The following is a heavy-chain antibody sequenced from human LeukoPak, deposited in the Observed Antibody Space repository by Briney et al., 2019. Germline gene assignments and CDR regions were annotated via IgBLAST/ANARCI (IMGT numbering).Heavy chain of an antibody. Sequence: GGSLRLSCAASGFTFSSYAMRWVRQAPGKGLEWVSAISGSGGSTYYADSVKGRFTISRDNSKNTLYLQMNSLRAEDTAVYYCAKGGSSGYLNWFDPWGQGTLVTVSS. CDR2: ISGSGGST. CDR3: AKGGSSGYLNWFDP. V-gene: IGHV3-23*01. J-gene: IGHJ5*02. CDR1: GFTFSSYA. D-gene: IGHD3-22*01.